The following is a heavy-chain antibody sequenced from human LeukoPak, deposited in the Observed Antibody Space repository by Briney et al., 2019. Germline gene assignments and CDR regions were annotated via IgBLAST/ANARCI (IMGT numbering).Heavy chain of an antibody. J-gene: IGHJ3*02. V-gene: IGHV3-74*01. CDR2: INDVSGS. CDR3: ARSLAAKVASDAFDI. Sequence: GGSLRLSCAASGFTFSTYWMHWVRQVPGKGLLWVSRINDVSGSTYADSVKGRFTISRDNAKNMLYLQMNSLRAEDTAVYYCARSLAAKVASDAFDIWGQGTMVTVSS. CDR1: GFTFSTYW. D-gene: IGHD5-12*01.